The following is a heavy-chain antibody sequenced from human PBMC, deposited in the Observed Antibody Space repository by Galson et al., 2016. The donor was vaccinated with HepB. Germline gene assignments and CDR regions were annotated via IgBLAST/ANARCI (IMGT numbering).Heavy chain of an antibody. CDR2: IGTLHDS. J-gene: IGHJ2*01. D-gene: IGHD6-13*01. CDR3: ARIARGSSYTLGYFDL. Sequence: SLRLSCAASGFTFRSYDMSWVRQSTGKGLEWVAAIGTLHDSFFPDSVQGRFSISRENVKNSLYLQLNRLRAGDAAVYYCARIARGSSYTLGYFDLWGRGTLVTASS. CDR1: GFTFRSYD. V-gene: IGHV3-13*04.